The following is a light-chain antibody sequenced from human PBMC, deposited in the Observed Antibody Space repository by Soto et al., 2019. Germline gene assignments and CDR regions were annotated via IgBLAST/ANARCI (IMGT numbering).Light chain of an antibody. V-gene: IGLV1-40*01. CDR3: QSYDSSLSGREV. Sequence: QLMLTQPPSVSGAPGQRGTISFTGSSSNIGAGYDVHWYQQLPGTAPKLLIYGNSNRPSGVPDRFSGSKSGTSASLAITGLQAEDEADYYCQSYDSSLSGREVFGGGTKLTVL. CDR1: SSNIGAGYD. J-gene: IGLJ2*01. CDR2: GNS.